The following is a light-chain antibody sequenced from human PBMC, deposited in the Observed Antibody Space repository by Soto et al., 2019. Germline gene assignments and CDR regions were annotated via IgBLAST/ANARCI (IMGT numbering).Light chain of an antibody. V-gene: IGKV1-5*03. CDR3: QQYNSLPYT. J-gene: IGKJ2*01. Sequence: DIPMTQSPSTLSASVGDRVTITCRASQTISTWLAWYQQRPGKAPKLLIHKASSLKSGVPSRFSGSGSGTEFTLTISSLQPDDFATYYCQQYNSLPYTFGQGTKLEIK. CDR2: KAS. CDR1: QTISTW.